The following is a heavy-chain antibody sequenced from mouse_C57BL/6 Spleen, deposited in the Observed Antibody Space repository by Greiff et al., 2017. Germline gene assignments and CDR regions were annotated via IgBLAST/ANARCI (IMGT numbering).Heavy chain of an antibody. J-gene: IGHJ2*01. CDR1: GFTFSSYA. CDR3: ARDGDDYVFFFDY. V-gene: IGHV5-4*01. D-gene: IGHD2-4*01. Sequence: EVNVVESGGGLVKPGGSLKLSCAASGFTFSSYAMSWVRQTPEKRLEWVATISDGGSYTYYPDNVKGRFTISRDTAKNNLYLQMSHLKSEDTAMYYCARDGDDYVFFFDYWGQGTTLTVSS. CDR2: ISDGGSYT.